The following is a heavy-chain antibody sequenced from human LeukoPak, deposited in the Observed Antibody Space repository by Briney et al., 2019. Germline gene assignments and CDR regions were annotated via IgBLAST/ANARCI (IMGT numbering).Heavy chain of an antibody. CDR3: ASSIDCSGGSCYLRQGGYYFDY. V-gene: IGHV1-69*13. CDR2: IIPIFGTA. CDR1: GGTFSSYA. D-gene: IGHD2-15*01. Sequence: SVKLSCKASGGTFSSYAISWVRQAPGQGLEWMGGIIPIFGTANYAQKFQGRVTITADESTSTAYMELSSLRSEDTAVYYCASSIDCSGGSCYLRQGGYYFDYWGQGTLVTVSS. J-gene: IGHJ4*02.